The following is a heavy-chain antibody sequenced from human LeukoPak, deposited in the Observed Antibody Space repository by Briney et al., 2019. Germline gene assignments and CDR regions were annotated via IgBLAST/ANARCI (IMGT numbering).Heavy chain of an antibody. J-gene: IGHJ3*02. CDR1: GGSISTYY. Sequence: SETLSLTCTVSGGSISTYYWSWIRHPPGKGLEWIGYVHYSGSSNYNPSLKSRVTMSVDTSKNQFSLNLNSVTAADTAVYYCAKWPESGHAFDIWGQGTMVTVSS. CDR3: AKWPESGHAFDI. D-gene: IGHD5-12*01. V-gene: IGHV4-59*13. CDR2: VHYSGSS.